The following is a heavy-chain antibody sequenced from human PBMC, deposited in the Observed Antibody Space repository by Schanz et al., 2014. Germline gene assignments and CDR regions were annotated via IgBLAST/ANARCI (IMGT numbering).Heavy chain of an antibody. CDR2: IYSRGSS. D-gene: IGHD6-19*01. Sequence: QVQLQESGPGLVKPSQTLSLTCTVSGGSISSATYYWSWVRQPAGKGLEWIGRIYSRGSSTYNPSPKRHLPISIDPPNTQSSLTLTSVTAADTAVYYCARGHHPHGITVAARGFDPWGQGTPVTVSS. J-gene: IGHJ5*02. CDR1: GGSISSATYY. V-gene: IGHV4-61*02. CDR3: ARGHHPHGITVAARGFDP.